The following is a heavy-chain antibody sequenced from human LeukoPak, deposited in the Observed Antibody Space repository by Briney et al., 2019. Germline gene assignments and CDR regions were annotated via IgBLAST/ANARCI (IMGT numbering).Heavy chain of an antibody. CDR1: GYTFTGYY. V-gene: IGHV1-2*02. Sequence: ASVRVSCKASGYTFTGYYMHWVRQAPGQGLEWIGWINPNSGGTNYAQKFQGRVTMTRDTSISTAYMELSRLRSDDTAVYYCARDRKDRRLIYYYYMDVWGKGTTVTVSS. CDR3: ARDRKDRRLIYYYYMDV. J-gene: IGHJ6*03. CDR2: INPNSGGT.